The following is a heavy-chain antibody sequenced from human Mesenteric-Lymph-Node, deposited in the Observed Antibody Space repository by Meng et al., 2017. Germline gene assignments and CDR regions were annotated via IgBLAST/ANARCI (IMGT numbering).Heavy chain of an antibody. D-gene: IGHD3-10*01. V-gene: IGHV3-53*04. J-gene: IGHJ3*02. Sequence: GESLKISCAASGFSVSNYYMNWVRRAPGKGLEWVSVIYSGGSSYYADSVKGRFTISRHNSKNTLYLQMNSLRAEDTAVYYCARDLEVLWFGDQAQDAFDIWGQGTMVTVSS. CDR1: GFSVSNYY. CDR3: ARDLEVLWFGDQAQDAFDI. CDR2: IYSGGSS.